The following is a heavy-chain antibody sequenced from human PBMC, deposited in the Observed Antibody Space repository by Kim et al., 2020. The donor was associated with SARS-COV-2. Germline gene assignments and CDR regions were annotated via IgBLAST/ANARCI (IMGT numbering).Heavy chain of an antibody. Sequence: GGSLRLSCAASGFTFDDYAMHWVRQAPGKGLEWVSLISGDGGSTYYADSVKGRFTISRDNSKNSLYLQMNSLRTEDTALYYCAKYLTGYYIRVYYYYGMDVWGQGTTVTVSS. D-gene: IGHD3-9*01. V-gene: IGHV3-43*02. CDR3: AKYLTGYYIRVYYYYGMDV. CDR2: ISGDGGST. J-gene: IGHJ6*02. CDR1: GFTFDDYA.